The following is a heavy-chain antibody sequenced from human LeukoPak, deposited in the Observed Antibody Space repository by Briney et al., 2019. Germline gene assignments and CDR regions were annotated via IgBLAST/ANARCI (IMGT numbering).Heavy chain of an antibody. D-gene: IGHD6-19*01. CDR1: GFTFSSYA. Sequence: GGSLRLSCAASGFTFSSYAMHWVRQAPGKGPEWVSSISSRSSDMYYADSVKGRFTISRDNAKNSLYLQMNSLRAEDTAVYYCARIAVAGTGEFDYWGQGTLVTVSS. V-gene: IGHV3-21*01. J-gene: IGHJ4*02. CDR3: ARIAVAGTGEFDY. CDR2: ISSRSSDM.